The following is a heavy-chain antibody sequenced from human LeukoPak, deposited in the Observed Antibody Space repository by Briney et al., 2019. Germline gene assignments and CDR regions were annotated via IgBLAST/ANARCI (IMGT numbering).Heavy chain of an antibody. D-gene: IGHD6-19*01. CDR3: ARVGSNQWLDY. V-gene: IGHV3-48*01. Sequence: PGGSLRLSCAASVFTLSSYSMNWVRQAPGKGLEWVSYISGGSSTIYNADSVKGRFTISRDNAKNLLYLLMDTLRAEDTAVYYCARVGSNQWLDYWGQGTLVTVSS. J-gene: IGHJ4*02. CDR2: ISGGSSTI. CDR1: VFTLSSYS.